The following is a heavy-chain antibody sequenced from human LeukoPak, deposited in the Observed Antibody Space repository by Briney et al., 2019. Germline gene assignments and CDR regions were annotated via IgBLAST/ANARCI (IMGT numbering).Heavy chain of an antibody. CDR3: ATATDYADSSGYSFAP. J-gene: IGHJ5*02. Sequence: ASLKVSCKVPGYALTDLAIHWVRQAPRQGLRWMGGYYPEDEEIVHAQTFQGRLTLPEDTSTATAYMEWAGLTSEDTARYYCATATDYADSSGYSFAPWSQASLVTVPS. CDR2: YYPEDEEI. D-gene: IGHD3-22*01. CDR1: GYALTDLA. V-gene: IGHV1-24*01.